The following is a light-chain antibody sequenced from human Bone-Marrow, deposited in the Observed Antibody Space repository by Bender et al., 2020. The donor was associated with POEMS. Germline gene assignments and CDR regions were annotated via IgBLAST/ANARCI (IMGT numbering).Light chain of an antibody. V-gene: IGLV2-8*01. J-gene: IGLJ3*02. CDR2: EVS. CDR3: QSYDTSLSGV. CDR1: SSDVGGYNY. Sequence: QSALTQPPSASGSPGQSVTISCTGTSSDVGGYNYVSWYQQHPGKAPKLMIYEVSKRPSGVPDRFSGSKSGTSASLVISGLQADDDADYYCQSYDTSLSGVFGGGTKLTVL.